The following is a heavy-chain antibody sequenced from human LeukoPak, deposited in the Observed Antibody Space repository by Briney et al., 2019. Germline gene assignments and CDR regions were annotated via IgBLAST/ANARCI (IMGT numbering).Heavy chain of an antibody. J-gene: IGHJ6*02. Sequence: GGSLRLSCAASGFTFSNYGMHWVRQAPGKGLEWVAVIWYDGSIRYYADSVKGRFSISRDNSKNTLYLQMNSLRAEDTAVYYCARYCSGGTCKLGYYYYGMDVWGQGTTVTVSS. V-gene: IGHV3-33*01. CDR2: IWYDGSIR. CDR3: ARYCSGGTCKLGYYYYGMDV. D-gene: IGHD2-15*01. CDR1: GFTFSNYG.